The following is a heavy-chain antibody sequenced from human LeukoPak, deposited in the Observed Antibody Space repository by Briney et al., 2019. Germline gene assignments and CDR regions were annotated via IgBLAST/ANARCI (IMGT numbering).Heavy chain of an antibody. CDR3: ARQYGDYADY. CDR2: FDPSDSYT. V-gene: IGHV5-10-1*01. CDR1: GYSFTSYW. D-gene: IGHD4-17*01. Sequence: PGESLMISCKCSGYSFTSYWISLVRQMPGKGLEWMGRFDPSDSYTNYSPSFQGHDTISADKSISTAYLQWSSLKASDTAMYYCARQYGDYADYWGQGTLVTVSS. J-gene: IGHJ4*02.